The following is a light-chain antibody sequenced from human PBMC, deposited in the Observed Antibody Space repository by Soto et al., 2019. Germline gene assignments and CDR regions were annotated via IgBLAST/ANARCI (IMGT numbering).Light chain of an antibody. V-gene: IGLV1-47*03. CDR1: SSNIGSNY. CDR3: AAWDDSLSGQV. Sequence: QPVLAQPPSASGTPGQRVTLSCSGSSSNIGSNYVYWYQQLPGSAPRLLMSRDTQRPSGVPDRFSGSKSGTSASLAISGLWSEDEADYYCAAWDDSLSGQVFGGGTKLTVL. CDR2: RDT. J-gene: IGLJ3*02.